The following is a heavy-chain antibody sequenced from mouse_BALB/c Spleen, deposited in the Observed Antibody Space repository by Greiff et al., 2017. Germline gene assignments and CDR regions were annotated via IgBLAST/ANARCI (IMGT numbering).Heavy chain of an antibody. CDR3: ARQRTGEYYGYVRYAMDY. D-gene: IGHD1-2*01. Sequence: EVKVVESGGGLVQPGGSLKLSCAASGFTFSSYTMSWVRQTPEKRLEWVAYISNGGGSTYYPDTVKGRFTISRDNAKNTLYLQMSSLKSEDTAMYYCARQRTGEYYGYVRYAMDYWGQGTSVTVSS. J-gene: IGHJ4*01. CDR1: GFTFSSYT. V-gene: IGHV5-12-2*01. CDR2: ISNGGGST.